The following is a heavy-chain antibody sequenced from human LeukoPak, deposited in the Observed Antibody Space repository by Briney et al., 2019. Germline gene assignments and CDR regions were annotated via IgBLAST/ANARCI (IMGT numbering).Heavy chain of an antibody. V-gene: IGHV3-30*07. D-gene: IGHD6-6*01. CDR1: GFTFSSYA. Sequence: AGRSLRLSCAASGFTFSSYAMHWVRQAPGKGLGWVAVVSYDGINKYYADSVKGRFTISRDNAKNSLYLQMNSLRAEDTAVYYCARVSSSSGYYYYMDVWGKGTTVTVSS. CDR2: VSYDGINK. CDR3: ARVSSSSGYYYYMDV. J-gene: IGHJ6*03.